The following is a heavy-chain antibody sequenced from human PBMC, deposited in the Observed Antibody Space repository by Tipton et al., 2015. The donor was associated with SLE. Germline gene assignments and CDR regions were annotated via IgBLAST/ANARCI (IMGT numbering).Heavy chain of an antibody. CDR2: INHSGST. D-gene: IGHD6-6*01. CDR3: AREPGSSRSFDY. Sequence: TLSLTCAVYGGSFSGYYWSWIRQPPGKGLEWIGEINHSGSTNYNPSLKSRVTISVDTTKNQFSLKLSSVTAADTAVYYCAREPGSSRSFDYWGQGTLVTVSS. V-gene: IGHV4-34*01. CDR1: GGSFSGYY. J-gene: IGHJ4*02.